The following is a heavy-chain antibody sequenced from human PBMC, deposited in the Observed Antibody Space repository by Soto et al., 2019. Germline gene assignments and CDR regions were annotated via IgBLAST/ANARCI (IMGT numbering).Heavy chain of an antibody. J-gene: IGHJ6*02. D-gene: IGHD4-4*01. CDR2: IIPDFAPA. V-gene: IGHV1-69*01. CDR1: GGTFNKHP. CDR3: AREAEQAAYSNAYAYYSNSMDG. Sequence: QVQLVQSGAEVKKPGSSVKVSCKTSGGTFNKHPISWVRPAPGQGLEWMGGIIPDFAPAKYEQNFQGRVTITADESTSTGYIELSSLRTEDTAVYYCAREAEQAAYSNAYAYYSNSMDGWGQGTTVTVSS.